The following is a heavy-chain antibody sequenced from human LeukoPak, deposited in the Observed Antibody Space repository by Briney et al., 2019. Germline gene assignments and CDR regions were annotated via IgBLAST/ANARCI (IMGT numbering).Heavy chain of an antibody. Sequence: SETLSLTCTVSGYSISSGYYWGWIRQPPGKGLEGIGSIYHSGSTYYNPSLKSRVAISVDTSKNQFSLKLSSVTAADTAVYFCARAYSSSWYFNWFDPWGQGTQVTVSS. J-gene: IGHJ5*02. CDR1: GYSISSGYY. CDR3: ARAYSSSWYFNWFDP. CDR2: IYHSGST. D-gene: IGHD6-13*01. V-gene: IGHV4-38-2*02.